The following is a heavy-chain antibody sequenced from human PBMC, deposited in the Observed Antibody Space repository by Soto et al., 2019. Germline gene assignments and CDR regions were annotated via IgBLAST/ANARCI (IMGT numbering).Heavy chain of an antibody. CDR1: GGSINSGGYS. CDR3: ARGGTFGGVIH. Sequence: TLSLTCAVSGGSINSGGYSWSWIRQPRGKGLERIGXINHSXSTNYNTSLKXXVTISADXXKNQLSLKMSSVPAADTAVYYCARGGTFGGVIHWGQGTLVTAS. D-gene: IGHD3-16*01. CDR2: INHSXST. J-gene: IGHJ4*02. V-gene: IGHV4-30-2*01.